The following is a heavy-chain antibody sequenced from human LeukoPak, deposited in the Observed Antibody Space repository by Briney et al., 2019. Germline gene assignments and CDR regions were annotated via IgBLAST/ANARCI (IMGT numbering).Heavy chain of an antibody. D-gene: IGHD3-22*01. CDR2: ISSSSSYI. V-gene: IGHV3-21*01. J-gene: IGHJ4*02. CDR3: AREVYYYDSSGFYYSGGFGY. CDR1: GFTFSSYS. Sequence: GGSLRLSCAASGFTFSSYSMNWVRQAPGKGLEWASFISSSSSYIYYADSVKGRFTISRDNAKNSLYLQMNSLRAEDTAVYYCAREVYYYDSSGFYYSGGFGYWGQGTLLTVSS.